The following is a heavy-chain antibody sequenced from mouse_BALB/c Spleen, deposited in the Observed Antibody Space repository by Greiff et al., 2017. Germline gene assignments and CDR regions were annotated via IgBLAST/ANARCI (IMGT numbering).Heavy chain of an antibody. D-gene: IGHD1-1*01. CDR3: AIDDYGSGLYYYAMDY. V-gene: IGHV5-6*01. Sequence: EVQVVESGGDLVKPGGSLKLSCAASGFTFSSYGMSWVRQTPDKRLEWVATISSGGSYTYYPDSVKGRFTISRDNAKNTLYLQMSSLKSEDTAMYYCAIDDYGSGLYYYAMDYWGQGTSGTVSS. CDR1: GFTFSSYG. J-gene: IGHJ4*01. CDR2: ISSGGSYT.